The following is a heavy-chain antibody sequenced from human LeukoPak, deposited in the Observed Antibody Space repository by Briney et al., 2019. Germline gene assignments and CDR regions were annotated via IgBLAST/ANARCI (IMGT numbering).Heavy chain of an antibody. J-gene: IGHJ4*02. CDR3: ARVRYSSGWYPFDY. CDR1: GGSISSGSYY. CDR2: IYTSGST. Sequence: SETLSLTCTVSGGSISSGSYYWSWIRQPAGKGLEWIGRIYTSGSTNYNPSLKSRVTISVDTSKNQFSLKLSSVTAADTAVYYCARVRYSSGWYPFDYWGQGTLVTVSS. D-gene: IGHD6-19*01. V-gene: IGHV4-61*02.